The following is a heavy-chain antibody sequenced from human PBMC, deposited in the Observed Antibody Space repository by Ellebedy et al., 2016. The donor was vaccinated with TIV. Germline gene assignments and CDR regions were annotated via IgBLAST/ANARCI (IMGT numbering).Heavy chain of an antibody. Sequence: PGGSLRLSCAASGFTFSSYAIHWVRQAPGKGLEYVSAIVGNGGSTYYADSVKGRFTISRDNSKNTLYLQMSSLRPEDTAVYYCVKAWGDWGQGTLVTVSS. V-gene: IGHV3-64D*06. D-gene: IGHD3-16*01. CDR2: IVGNGGST. CDR3: VKAWGD. J-gene: IGHJ4*02. CDR1: GFTFSSYA.